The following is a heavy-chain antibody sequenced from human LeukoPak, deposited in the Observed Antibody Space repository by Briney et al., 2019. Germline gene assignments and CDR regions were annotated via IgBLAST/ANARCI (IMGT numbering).Heavy chain of an antibody. V-gene: IGHV3-23*01. CDR2: ISGSGAGT. J-gene: IGHJ4*02. CDR1: GFTLSNYA. Sequence: GGSLRLSCAASGFTLSNYAMSWVRQAPGKGLEWVSAISGSGAGTHYADSVKGRFTISRDNSKNTLYLQMNSLRAEDTAVYYCAKDLRYSSSWYFDYWGQGTLVTVSS. CDR3: AKDLRYSSSWYFDY. D-gene: IGHD6-13*01.